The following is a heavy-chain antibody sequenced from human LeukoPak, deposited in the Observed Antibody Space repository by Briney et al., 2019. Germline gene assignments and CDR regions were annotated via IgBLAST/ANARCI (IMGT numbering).Heavy chain of an antibody. V-gene: IGHV3-74*01. D-gene: IGHD3-10*01. CDR1: GFTFSNAW. J-gene: IGHJ2*01. CDR3: ARVNTGNWYFDL. Sequence: PGGSLRLSCAASGFTFSNAWMSWVRQAPGKGLEWVSRINTDGSTTSYADSVRGRFTISRDNAENTVYLQMNSLGAEDTALYFCARVNTGNWYFDLWGRGTLVTVSS. CDR2: INTDGSTT.